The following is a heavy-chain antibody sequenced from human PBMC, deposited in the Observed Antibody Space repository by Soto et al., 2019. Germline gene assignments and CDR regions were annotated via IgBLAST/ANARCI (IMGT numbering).Heavy chain of an antibody. CDR2: LNAGNGNT. CDR1: GYTFTSYA. J-gene: IGHJ4*02. D-gene: IGHD2-21*02. Sequence: QVQLVQSGAEEKKPGASVKVSCKASGYTFTSYAMHWVRQAPGQRLEWMGGLNAGNGNTKYSQKFQGRVTITRDTSASTAYMELSSLRSEVTAVYYGARSIVVVTALDYWGQGTLVTVSS. CDR3: ARSIVVVTALDY. V-gene: IGHV1-3*05.